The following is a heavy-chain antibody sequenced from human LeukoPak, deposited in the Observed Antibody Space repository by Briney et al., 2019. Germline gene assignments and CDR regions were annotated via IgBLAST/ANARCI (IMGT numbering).Heavy chain of an antibody. V-gene: IGHV1-69*01. D-gene: IGHD1-26*01. CDR3: ARDPLRAVSGSYRYNWFDP. CDR2: IIPIFATA. J-gene: IGHJ5*02. CDR1: GGTFSSYA. Sequence: SVKVSXKASGGTFSSYAISWVRQAPGQGLEWMGGIIPIFATANYAQKFQGRVTITADESTSTAYMELSSLRSEDTAVYYCARDPLRAVSGSYRYNWFDPWGQGTLVTVSS.